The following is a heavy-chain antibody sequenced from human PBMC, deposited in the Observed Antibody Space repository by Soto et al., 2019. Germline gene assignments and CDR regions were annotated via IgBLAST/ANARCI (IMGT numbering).Heavy chain of an antibody. Sequence: QVQLVQSGAEVKKPGASVKVSCKASGYTFSSYYMHWVRQAPGQGLEWMVLINPSGGSTSYAQKFQGRVTMTRDTSTSTVYMELSSLRSEDTVVYYCAREDTANGGAFDIWGQGTMLTVSS. CDR3: AREDTANGGAFDI. J-gene: IGHJ3*02. CDR2: INPSGGST. D-gene: IGHD5-18*01. CDR1: GYTFSSYY. V-gene: IGHV1-46*01.